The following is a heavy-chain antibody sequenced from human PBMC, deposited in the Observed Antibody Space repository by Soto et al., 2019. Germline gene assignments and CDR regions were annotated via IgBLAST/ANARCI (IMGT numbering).Heavy chain of an antibody. V-gene: IGHV1-18*01. CDR2: ISAYNGNT. J-gene: IGHJ6*02. D-gene: IGHD4-17*01. Sequence: ASVKVSCKASGYTFTSYGISWVRQAPGQGLEWMGWISAYNGNTNYAQKLQGRVTMTTGTSTSTAYMELRSLRSDDTAVYYCARDRGYGDYVPHYYHYGMDVWGQGTTVTVSS. CDR3: ARDRGYGDYVPHYYHYGMDV. CDR1: GYTFTSYG.